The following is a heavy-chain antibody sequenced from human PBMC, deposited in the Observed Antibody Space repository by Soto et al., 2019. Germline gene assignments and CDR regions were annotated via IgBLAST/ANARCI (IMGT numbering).Heavy chain of an antibody. V-gene: IGHV1-18*04. CDR1: GYTFTTYG. J-gene: IGHJ4*02. D-gene: IGHD2-15*01. Sequence: ASVKVSCKDSGYTFTTYGFNWVRQAPGREGEGMGWISPYNGDKNYAQNIKGRVTLTTDTSTSTAYMELRTLTSDDTAVYYCAGTHWAQMIVLEAATRFDYWGQGTLVTVSS. CDR3: AGTHWAQMIVLEAATRFDY. CDR2: ISPYNGDK.